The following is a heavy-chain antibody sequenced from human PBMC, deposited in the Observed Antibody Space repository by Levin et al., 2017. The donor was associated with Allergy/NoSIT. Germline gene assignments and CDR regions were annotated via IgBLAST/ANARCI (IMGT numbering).Heavy chain of an antibody. J-gene: IGHJ3*02. CDR3: ARAVGEGALDI. V-gene: IGHV1-69*13. CDR1: GGTFSSYV. Sequence: SVKVSCKASGGTFSSYVINWVRQAPGQGLEWMGGIISVFGAAKYVQKVQDRVTITADEATSTAYMELRSLRSEDTAIYYCARAVGEGALDIWGQGTVVTVSS. D-gene: IGHD3-16*01. CDR2: IISVFGAA.